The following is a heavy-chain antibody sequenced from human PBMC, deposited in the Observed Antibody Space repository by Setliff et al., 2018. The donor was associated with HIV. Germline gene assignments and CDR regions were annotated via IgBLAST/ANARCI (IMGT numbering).Heavy chain of an antibody. CDR3: ARSGGIGNYHWDV. J-gene: IGHJ6*03. D-gene: IGHD3-16*01. Sequence: GGSLRLSCAASGFTFSSHWMSWIRQAPGKGLEWVASIKQDGSEKYFVDSVKGRFTISRDNAKDSMFLQMNSLRGEDTAVYYCARSGGIGNYHWDVWGKGTTVTVSS. CDR1: GFTFSSHW. CDR2: IKQDGSEK. V-gene: IGHV3-7*01.